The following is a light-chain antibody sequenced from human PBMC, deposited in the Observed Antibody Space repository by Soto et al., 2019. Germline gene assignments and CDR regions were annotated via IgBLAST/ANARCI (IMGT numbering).Light chain of an antibody. V-gene: IGKV3-15*01. J-gene: IGKJ2*01. CDR1: QNIVTN. CDR3: QHYYDWPHHT. Sequence: EIVMTQSPATLSVSLGESATLSCRASQNIVTNLAWYQQTPGQAPRLLIYAASKRATGIPARFSGSGSGTEFLLTIGSLQSADVAVYYCQHYYDWPHHTFGQGTKLEIK. CDR2: AAS.